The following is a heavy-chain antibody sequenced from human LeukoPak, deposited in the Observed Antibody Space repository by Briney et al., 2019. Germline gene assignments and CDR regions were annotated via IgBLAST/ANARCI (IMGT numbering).Heavy chain of an antibody. CDR3: ARDLRATTLYGDYAHYYYYGMDV. D-gene: IGHD4-17*01. Sequence: PGGSLRLSCAASGFTFSSYSMNWVRQAPGKGLEWVSSISSSSSYIYYADSVKGRFTISRGNAKNSLYLQMNSLRAEDTAVYYCARDLRATTLYGDYAHYYYYGMDVWGQGTTVTVSS. J-gene: IGHJ6*02. V-gene: IGHV3-21*01. CDR2: ISSSSSYI. CDR1: GFTFSSYS.